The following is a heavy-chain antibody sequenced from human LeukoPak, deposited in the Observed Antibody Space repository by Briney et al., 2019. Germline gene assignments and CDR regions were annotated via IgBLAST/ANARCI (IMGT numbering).Heavy chain of an antibody. CDR1: GFTVSSNY. Sequence: GGSLRLSCAASGFTVSSNYMSWVRQAPGKGLEWVSIIYSGGSTFYADSVKGRFTISRDNSKNTLYLQMNSLRAEDAAVYYCARAPVTSCRGAYCYPFDYWGQGTLVTVSS. CDR3: ARAPVTSCRGAYCYPFDY. D-gene: IGHD2-21*01. CDR2: IYSGGST. V-gene: IGHV3-53*01. J-gene: IGHJ4*02.